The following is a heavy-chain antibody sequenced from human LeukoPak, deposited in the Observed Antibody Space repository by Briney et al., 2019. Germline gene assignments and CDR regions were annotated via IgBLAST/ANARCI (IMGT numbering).Heavy chain of an antibody. J-gene: IGHJ3*02. CDR2: IYSSENT. D-gene: IGHD1-26*01. Sequence: SETLSLTCIVSGGSISSYYWSWIRQPPGKGLEWIGYIYSSENTNSNPSLKSRVTISVDTSKSQFSLKMTSVTAADTAVYYCARQGSGGRAFDIWGQGTMVTVSS. CDR1: GGSISSYY. CDR3: ARQGSGGRAFDI. V-gene: IGHV4-59*08.